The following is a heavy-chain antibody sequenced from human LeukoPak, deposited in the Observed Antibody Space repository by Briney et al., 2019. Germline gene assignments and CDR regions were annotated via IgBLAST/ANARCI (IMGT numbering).Heavy chain of an antibody. V-gene: IGHV3-53*01. CDR1: GFTVSSNY. Sequence: GGSLRLSCAASGFTVSSNYMSWVRQAPGKGLEWVSVIYSGGSTYYADSVKGRFTISRDNSKNTLYLQMNSLRAEDTAVYYCARGRSAVESALDIWGQGTMVTVSS. CDR3: ARGRSAVESALDI. D-gene: IGHD4-23*01. J-gene: IGHJ3*02. CDR2: IYSGGST.